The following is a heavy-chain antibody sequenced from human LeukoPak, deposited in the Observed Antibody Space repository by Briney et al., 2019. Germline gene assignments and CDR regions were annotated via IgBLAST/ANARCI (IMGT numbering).Heavy chain of an antibody. CDR2: IYYSGST. D-gene: IGHD3-22*01. V-gene: IGHV4-59*01. CDR1: GGSINNYY. J-gene: IGHJ3*02. Sequence: SETLSLTCTVSGGSINNYYWSWIRQPPGKGLEWIGYIYYSGSTNYNPSLKSRVTISVDTSKNQFSLKLSSVTAADTAVYYCARDRDSSGYQYNAFYIWGQGTMVTVSS. CDR3: ARDRDSSGYQYNAFYI.